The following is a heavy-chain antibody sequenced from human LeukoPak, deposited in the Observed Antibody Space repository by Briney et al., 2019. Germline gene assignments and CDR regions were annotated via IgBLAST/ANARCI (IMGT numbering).Heavy chain of an antibody. V-gene: IGHV1-69*04. D-gene: IGHD2-15*01. Sequence: SVKVSCKASGGTFSSYAISWVRQAPGQGLEWMGRIIPILGIANYAQKFEGRVTITADKSTSTAYMELSSLRSEDTAVYYCAIVVEPTRFDYWGQGTLVTVSS. CDR2: IIPILGIA. CDR3: AIVVEPTRFDY. J-gene: IGHJ4*02. CDR1: GGTFSSYA.